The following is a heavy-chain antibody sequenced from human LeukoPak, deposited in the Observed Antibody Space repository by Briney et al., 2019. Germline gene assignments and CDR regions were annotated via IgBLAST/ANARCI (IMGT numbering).Heavy chain of an antibody. Sequence: ASVKVSCKASGYTFTNYAIHWVRQAPGQRLEWMGWINAGNGNTKYSQKFQGRVTITRDTSASTAYMELSSLRSEDTAVYYCARGEPGSDTAMLNYFDYWGQGTLVTVSS. CDR3: ARGEPGSDTAMLNYFDY. V-gene: IGHV1-3*01. D-gene: IGHD5-18*01. CDR2: INAGNGNT. CDR1: GYTFTNYA. J-gene: IGHJ4*02.